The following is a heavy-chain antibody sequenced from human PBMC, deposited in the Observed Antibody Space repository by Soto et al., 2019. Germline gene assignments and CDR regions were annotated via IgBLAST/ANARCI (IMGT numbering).Heavy chain of an antibody. V-gene: IGHV3-23*01. CDR2: ISGSGGST. J-gene: IGHJ3*02. CDR3: AKDPGRRSYDAFDI. Sequence: GALKISCAASGFTFSSYAMSWVRQAPGKGLEWVSAISGSGGSTYYADSVKGRFTISRDNSKNTLYLQMNSLRAEDTAVYYCAKDPGRRSYDAFDIWGQGTMVTVSS. D-gene: IGHD1-26*01. CDR1: GFTFSSYA.